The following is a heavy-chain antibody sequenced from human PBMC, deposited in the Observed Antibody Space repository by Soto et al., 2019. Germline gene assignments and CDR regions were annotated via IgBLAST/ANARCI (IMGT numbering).Heavy chain of an antibody. CDR1: GFTFSSHA. CDR2: IWYDGSNK. Sequence: QVQLVESGGGVVQPGTSLRLSCAASGFTFSSHAMHWVRQAPGKGLEGVAVIWYDGSNKYYADSVKGRFTVSRDNSKNAVYLQMNSLRAEDTAVYFCAREAYSSGYYGAAFDIWGQGTMVTVSS. CDR3: AREAYSSGYYGAAFDI. V-gene: IGHV3-33*01. D-gene: IGHD3-22*01. J-gene: IGHJ3*02.